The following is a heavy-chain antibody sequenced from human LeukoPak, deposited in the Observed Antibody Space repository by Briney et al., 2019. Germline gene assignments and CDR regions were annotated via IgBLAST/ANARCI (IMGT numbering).Heavy chain of an antibody. J-gene: IGHJ4*02. V-gene: IGHV1-58*02. CDR2: IVVGSGNT. Sequence: SVKVSCKASGCTFTSSAMQWVRQARGQRLEWIGWIVVGSGNTNYAQKFQERVTITRDMSTSTAYMELSSLRSEDTAVYYCAARYRHLYSGSYYESDYWGQGTLVTVSS. D-gene: IGHD1-26*01. CDR3: AARYRHLYSGSYYESDY. CDR1: GCTFTSSA.